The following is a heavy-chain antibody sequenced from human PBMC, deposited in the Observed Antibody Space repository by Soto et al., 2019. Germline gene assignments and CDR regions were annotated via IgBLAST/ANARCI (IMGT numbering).Heavy chain of an antibody. CDR2: IYHIGST. V-gene: IGHV4-30-2*01. CDR3: ARAGVEMATPFDP. J-gene: IGHJ5*02. D-gene: IGHD2-15*01. Sequence: PSETLALTCAVSGGSISSGGYSWIWIRQPPGKGLEWIGYIYHIGSTYYNPSLKSRVTISVDRSKNQFSLKLSSVTAADTAVYYCARAGVEMATPFDPWGQGTLVTVSS. CDR1: GGSISSGGYS.